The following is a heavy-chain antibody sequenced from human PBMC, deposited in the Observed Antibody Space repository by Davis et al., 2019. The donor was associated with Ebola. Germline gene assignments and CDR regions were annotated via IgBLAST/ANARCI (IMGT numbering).Heavy chain of an antibody. CDR2: IIPILGIA. Sequence: AASVKVSCKASGGTFSSYTISWVRQAPGQGLEWMGRIIPILGIANYAQKFQGRVTITADKSTSTAYMELSSLRAEDTAVYYCARGYCSGGSCYSFFDYYYGMDVWGKGTTVTVSS. J-gene: IGHJ6*04. CDR3: ARGYCSGGSCYSFFDYYYGMDV. D-gene: IGHD2-15*01. CDR1: GGTFSSYT. V-gene: IGHV1-69*10.